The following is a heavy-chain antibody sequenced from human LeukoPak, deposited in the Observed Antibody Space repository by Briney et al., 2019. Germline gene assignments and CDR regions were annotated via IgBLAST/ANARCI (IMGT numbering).Heavy chain of an antibody. D-gene: IGHD3-10*01. CDR1: GFTVSSNY. J-gene: IGHJ5*02. CDR2: IYSGGST. Sequence: PGGSLRLSCAASGFTVSSNYMSWVRQAPGKGLEWVSVIYSGGSTYYADSVKGRFTISRDNSKNTLYLQMNSLRAEDTAVYYCARVWFGDDGYNWFDPWGQGTLVTVSS. V-gene: IGHV3-66*01. CDR3: ARVWFGDDGYNWFDP.